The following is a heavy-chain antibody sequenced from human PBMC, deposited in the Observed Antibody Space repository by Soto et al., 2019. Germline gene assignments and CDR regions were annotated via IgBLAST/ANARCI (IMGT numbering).Heavy chain of an antibody. D-gene: IGHD6-25*01. CDR3: VRRLTTSGIYYYGMDV. Sequence: GASVKVSCKASGYTFTVYYMHWVRKAPGQGLEWMGWINPDSGATNYAQRFQGRVTLTRDTSISAAYMELSSLTSDDTALYYCVRRLTTSGIYYYGMDVWGQGTTVTVSS. J-gene: IGHJ6*02. V-gene: IGHV1-2*02. CDR2: INPDSGAT. CDR1: GYTFTVYY.